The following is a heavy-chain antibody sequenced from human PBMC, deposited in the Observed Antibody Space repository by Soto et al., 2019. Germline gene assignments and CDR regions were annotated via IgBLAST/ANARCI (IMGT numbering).Heavy chain of an antibody. Sequence: PGGSLRLSCAASGFTFSSYAMNWVRQAPGKGLEWVSGISGSGGNTYYADSVKGRFTISRDNSKNTLYLQTNSLRAEDTAVYYCANLGGYYDSSGYYYGYYYGMDVWGQGTTVTVSS. CDR1: GFTFSSYA. V-gene: IGHV3-23*01. D-gene: IGHD3-22*01. J-gene: IGHJ6*02. CDR3: ANLGGYYDSSGYYYGYYYGMDV. CDR2: ISGSGGNT.